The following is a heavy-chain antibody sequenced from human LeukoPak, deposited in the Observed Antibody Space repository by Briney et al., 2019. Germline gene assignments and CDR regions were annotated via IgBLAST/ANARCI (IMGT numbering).Heavy chain of an antibody. J-gene: IGHJ4*02. V-gene: IGHV4-59*01. CDR2: FQYNGIT. D-gene: IGHD3-10*01. CDR1: GSSITSFY. CDR3: ARALDFYGSGSYRFDY. Sequence: SETLSLTCTVSGSSITSFYWTWVRQPPGKGLEWIGSFQYNGITYYNPSLKSRVAMSVDTSKKQLSLRLSSVTAADTAVYYCARALDFYGSGSYRFDYWGQGTLVTVSS.